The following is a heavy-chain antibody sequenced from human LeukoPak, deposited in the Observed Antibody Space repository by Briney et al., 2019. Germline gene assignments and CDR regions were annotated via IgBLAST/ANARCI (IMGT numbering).Heavy chain of an antibody. CDR2: IFVGSGNT. J-gene: IGHJ6*02. Sequence: ASVTVSCKPSLFTFTSSAMQLVRQARGQRLEGIGWIFVGSGNTNYAQKFQERVTITRDMSTSTAYMELSSLRSEDTAVYYCALDGMDVWGQGTTVTASS. CDR3: ALDGMDV. CDR1: LFTFTSSA. V-gene: IGHV1-58*02.